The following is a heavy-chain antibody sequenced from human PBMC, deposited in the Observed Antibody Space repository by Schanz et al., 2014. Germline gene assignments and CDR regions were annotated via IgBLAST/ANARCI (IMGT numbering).Heavy chain of an antibody. CDR3: ARGGPAYYFDD. J-gene: IGHJ4*02. CDR2: IGVDGTTT. V-gene: IGHV3-23*04. Sequence: EVQLVQSGGGLVQPGGSLRLSCAASGFAFSSYGMNWLRQAPGKGLEWVSVIGVDGTTTYYADSVKGRFTISRDNSKNTLYLQMNSLRPEDTAVYYCARGGPAYYFDDWGQGTLVTVSS. CDR1: GFAFSSYG.